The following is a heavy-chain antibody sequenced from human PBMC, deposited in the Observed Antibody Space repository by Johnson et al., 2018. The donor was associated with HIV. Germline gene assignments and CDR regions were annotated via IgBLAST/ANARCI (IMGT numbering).Heavy chain of an antibody. Sequence: QVQLVESGGGLVQPGGSLRLSCAASGFTFSSYGMHWVRQAPGKGLEWVAVISYDGSNKYYADSVKDRFTISRDSSKNAVYLQMSSLRAEDTALYYCARGSSGSFDLLGRWTMVTVSS. J-gene: IGHJ3*01. CDR2: ISYDGSNK. V-gene: IGHV3-30*19. CDR1: GFTFSSYG. CDR3: ARGSSGSFDL. D-gene: IGHD6-6*01.